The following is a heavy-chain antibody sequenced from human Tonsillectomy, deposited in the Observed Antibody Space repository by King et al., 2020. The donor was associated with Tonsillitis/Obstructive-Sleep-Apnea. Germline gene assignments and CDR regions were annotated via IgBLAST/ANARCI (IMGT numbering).Heavy chain of an antibody. J-gene: IGHJ6*03. CDR1: GFTFDDYA. CDR3: AKEGLRFLEWSPESHYYYMDV. D-gene: IGHD3-3*01. CDR2: ISGDGGST. V-gene: IGHV3-43*02. Sequence: QLVQSGGGVVQPGGSLRLSCAASGFTFDDYAMHWVRQAPGKGLEWVSLISGDGGSTYYADSVKGRFTISRDNSKNSLYLQMNSLRTEDTALYYCAKEGLRFLEWSPESHYYYMDVWGKGTTVTVSS.